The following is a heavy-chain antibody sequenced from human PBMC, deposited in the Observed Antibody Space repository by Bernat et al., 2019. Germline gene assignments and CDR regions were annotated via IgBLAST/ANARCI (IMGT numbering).Heavy chain of an antibody. CDR3: ARGKVPAANFYYGMDV. J-gene: IGHJ6*02. CDR1: GYSFTSYW. Sequence: EVQLVQSGAEVKKPGESLRISCKGSGYSFTSYWISWVRQMPGKGLEWMGRIDPSDSYTNYSPSFQGHVNISADKSISTAYLQWSSLKASDTAMYYCARGKVPAANFYYGMDVWGQGTTVTVSS. D-gene: IGHD2-2*01. V-gene: IGHV5-10-1*03. CDR2: IDPSDSYT.